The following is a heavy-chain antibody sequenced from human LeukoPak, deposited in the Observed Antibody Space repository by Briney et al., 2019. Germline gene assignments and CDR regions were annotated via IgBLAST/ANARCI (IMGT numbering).Heavy chain of an antibody. CDR2: GIPIFSTA. Sequence: GSSVKVSCKASGGTFSNYAIGWVRQAPGQGLDGMGGGIPIFSTANNAQKFQGRVTNTADKSTSKNYIELSSLGSEDTAVYYCARDRRLYSSTWYVPRDGFDIWGQGTMVTVSS. CDR3: ARDRRLYSSTWYVPRDGFDI. D-gene: IGHD6-13*01. V-gene: IGHV1-69*06. J-gene: IGHJ3*02. CDR1: GGTFSNYA.